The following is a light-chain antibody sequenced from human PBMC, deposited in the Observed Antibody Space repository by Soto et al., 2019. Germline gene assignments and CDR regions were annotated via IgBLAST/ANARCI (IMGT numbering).Light chain of an antibody. CDR3: AAWDVSLHGPA. CDR1: NSNIGSDS. V-gene: IGLV1-44*01. J-gene: IGLJ2*01. CDR2: RNN. Sequence: QPVLTQPPSAFGTPGQSVTISCSGSNSNIGSDSVSWYQHLPGSALKVVIYRNNLRPSGVPDRFSGSKSGTSGSLAISGLQSEDEALYCCAAWDVSLHGPAFGGGTKLTVL.